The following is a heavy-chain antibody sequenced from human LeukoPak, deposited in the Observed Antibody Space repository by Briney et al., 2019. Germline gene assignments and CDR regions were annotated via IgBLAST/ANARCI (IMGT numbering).Heavy chain of an antibody. Sequence: PGRSLRLSCAASGFTFSSYAMHWVRQAPGKGLEWVAVISYDGSNKYYADSVKGRFTISRDNSKNTLYLQMYSLRAEDTAVYYCAREHVVVTKHWYFDLWGRGTLVTVSS. J-gene: IGHJ2*01. V-gene: IGHV3-30-3*01. CDR3: AREHVVVTKHWYFDL. CDR1: GFTFSSYA. CDR2: ISYDGSNK. D-gene: IGHD2-21*02.